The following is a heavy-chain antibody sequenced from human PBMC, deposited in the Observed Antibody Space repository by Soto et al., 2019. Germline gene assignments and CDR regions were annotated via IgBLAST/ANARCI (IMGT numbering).Heavy chain of an antibody. Sequence: SETLSLSCAVYGGSFSGYYWSWIRQPPGKGREWIGEINHSGSTNYNPSLKSRVTISVDTSKNQFSLKLSSVTAADTAVYYCASNRYYYDSSGYYYGYFDYWGQGTLVTVS. J-gene: IGHJ4*02. CDR1: GGSFSGYY. D-gene: IGHD3-22*01. CDR3: ASNRYYYDSSGYYYGYFDY. CDR2: INHSGST. V-gene: IGHV4-34*01.